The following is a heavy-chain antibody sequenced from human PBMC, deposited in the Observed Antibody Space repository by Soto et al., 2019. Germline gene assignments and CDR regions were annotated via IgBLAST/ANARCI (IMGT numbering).Heavy chain of an antibody. J-gene: IGHJ6*02. CDR3: ASDPYSSSSRVFYYYGMDV. V-gene: IGHV1-69*13. CDR2: IIPIFGTA. D-gene: IGHD6-6*01. CDR1: GGTFSSYA. Sequence: SVKVSCKASGGTFSSYAISWVRQAPGQGLEWMGGIIPIFGTANYAQKFQGRVTITADESTSTAYMELSSLRSEDTAVYYCASDPYSSSSRVFYYYGMDVWGQGTTVTVSS.